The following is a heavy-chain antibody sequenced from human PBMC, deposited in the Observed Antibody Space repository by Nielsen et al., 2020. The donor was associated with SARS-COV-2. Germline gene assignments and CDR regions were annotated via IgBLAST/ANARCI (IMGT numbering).Heavy chain of an antibody. CDR3: ARPVEYCTGDCAGY. CDR1: GYRFTDYW. CDR2: IFPGDSDS. J-gene: IGHJ4*02. V-gene: IGHV5-51*01. D-gene: IGHD2-21*02. Sequence: KVSCKGSGYRFTDYWIAWVRQMPGKGLEYMGIIFPGDSDSIYSPSFQGQVTFSADTSTSTAYLQWSSLKASDTAIYYCARPVEYCTGDCAGYWGQGTRVTVSS.